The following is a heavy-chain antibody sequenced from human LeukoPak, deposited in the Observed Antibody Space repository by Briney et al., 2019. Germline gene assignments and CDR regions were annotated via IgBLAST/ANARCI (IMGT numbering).Heavy chain of an antibody. D-gene: IGHD6-6*01. J-gene: IGHJ4*02. CDR1: GGSISSYY. Sequence: SETLSLTCTVSGGSISSYYWSWIRQPAGKGLEWIGRIYTSGSTNYNPSLKSRVTMSVDTPKNQFSLKLSSVTAADTAVYYCAREGQLVNYFDYWGQGTLVTVSS. CDR2: IYTSGST. CDR3: AREGQLVNYFDY. V-gene: IGHV4-4*07.